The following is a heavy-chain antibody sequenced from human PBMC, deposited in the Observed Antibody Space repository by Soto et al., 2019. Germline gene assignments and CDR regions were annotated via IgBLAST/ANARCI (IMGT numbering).Heavy chain of an antibody. CDR1: GFTFDDHD. J-gene: IGHJ4*02. CDR2: ISWDGATT. CDR3: ASSQGDY. Sequence: EVHLVESGGVAVKPGGSLRLSCAASGFTFDDHDMHWIRQGPGKGLEWVSLISWDGATTFYADSVKGRFTVSRDNTRNFLYRQMSALTTEDSGLYYCASSQGDYWGQGTLVTVAS. V-gene: IGHV3-43*01.